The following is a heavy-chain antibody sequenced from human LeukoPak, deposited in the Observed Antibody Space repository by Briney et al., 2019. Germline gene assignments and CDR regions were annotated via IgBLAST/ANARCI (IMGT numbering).Heavy chain of an antibody. D-gene: IGHD6-19*01. Sequence: PGGSLRLSCAASGFTFSSYGMHWLRQAPGKGLEWVAFITYDGSNKYYADSVKGRFTISRDNSKNTLYLQMNSLRAQDTAVYYCAKDGRGWPFDYWGQGTLVTVSS. CDR2: ITYDGSNK. CDR1: GFTFSSYG. V-gene: IGHV3-30*02. CDR3: AKDGRGWPFDY. J-gene: IGHJ4*02.